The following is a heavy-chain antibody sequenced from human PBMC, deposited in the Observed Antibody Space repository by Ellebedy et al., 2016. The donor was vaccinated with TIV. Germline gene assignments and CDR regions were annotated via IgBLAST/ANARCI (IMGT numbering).Heavy chain of an antibody. Sequence: SETLSLTCTVSNSSISSYYWSWIRQPPGKGLDWIGYIYYSGSTNYNPSLKSRVAISVDTSKNQVSLKLRSVTAADTAVYYRARRQALRGVKGLYNWFDPWGQGTLVTVSS. J-gene: IGHJ5*02. CDR3: ARRQALRGVKGLYNWFDP. CDR1: NSSISSYY. D-gene: IGHD3-10*01. V-gene: IGHV4-59*08. CDR2: IYYSGST.